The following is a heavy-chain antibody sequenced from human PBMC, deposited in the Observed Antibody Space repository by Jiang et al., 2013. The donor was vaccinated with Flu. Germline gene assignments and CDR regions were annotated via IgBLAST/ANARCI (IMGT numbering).Heavy chain of an antibody. CDR3: TRDIKA. J-gene: IGHJ5*02. V-gene: IGHV3-48*02. Sequence: SIHYADSVKGRFTISRDNAKNSLSLQMNSLRDEDTAIYYCTRDIKAWGQGTLVTVSS. CDR2: SI. D-gene: IGHD3-10*01.